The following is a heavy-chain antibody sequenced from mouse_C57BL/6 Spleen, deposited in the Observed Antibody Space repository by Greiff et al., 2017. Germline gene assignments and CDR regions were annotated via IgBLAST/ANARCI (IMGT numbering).Heavy chain of an antibody. CDR1: GYTFTSYW. D-gene: IGHD2-4*01. V-gene: IGHV1-7*01. Sequence: QVHVKQSGAELAKPGASVKLSCKASGYTFTSYWMHWVKQRPGQGLEWIGYINPSSGYTKYNQKFKDKATLTADKSSSTAYMQLSSLTYEDSAVYYCASIYYDTFYLDYWGQGTTLTVSS. CDR3: ASIYYDTFYLDY. J-gene: IGHJ2*01. CDR2: INPSSGYT.